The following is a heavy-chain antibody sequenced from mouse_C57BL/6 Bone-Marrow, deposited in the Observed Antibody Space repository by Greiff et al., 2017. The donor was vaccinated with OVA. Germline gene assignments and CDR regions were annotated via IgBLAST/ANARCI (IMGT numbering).Heavy chain of an antibody. Sequence: EVQGVESGGGLVQPGGSLKLSCAASGFTFSDYYMYWVRQTPEKRLEWVASISNGGGSTYYPDTVQGRFTISRDNAKNTLYLQMSRLKSEDTAMYYCAKAPYYYGSSYWYVDVWGTGTTVTVSS. D-gene: IGHD1-1*01. CDR1: GFTFSDYY. CDR3: AKAPYYYGSSYWYVDV. J-gene: IGHJ1*03. V-gene: IGHV5-12*01. CDR2: ISNGGGST.